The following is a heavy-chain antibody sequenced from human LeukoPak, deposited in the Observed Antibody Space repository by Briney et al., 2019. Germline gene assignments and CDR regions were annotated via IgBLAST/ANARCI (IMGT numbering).Heavy chain of an antibody. Sequence: HGESLQISCKGSGYSFTNYWIGWVRQLPGKGLEWMGIIYPGDSDTRYSPSFQGQVAISADKSISTAYLQWSSLKASDTAMYYCARLASNRFDPWGQGTLVTVSS. CDR3: ARLASNRFDP. J-gene: IGHJ5*02. CDR1: GYSFTNYW. CDR2: IYPGDSDT. V-gene: IGHV5-51*01.